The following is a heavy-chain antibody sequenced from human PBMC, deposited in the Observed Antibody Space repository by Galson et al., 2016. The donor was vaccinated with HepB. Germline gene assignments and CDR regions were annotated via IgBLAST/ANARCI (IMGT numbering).Heavy chain of an antibody. CDR3: AKYQAGCPPPRFYGMDV. CDR1: GYTFSSYA. Sequence: SLRLSCAASGYTFSSYAMSWVRQAPGKGLEWVSGIGGSGGSAYYADSVKGRFTISRDNSKNTLYLQMNSLRAEDTAVYYCAKYQAGCPPPRFYGMDVWGQGTTVTVSS. D-gene: IGHD6-25*01. J-gene: IGHJ6*02. CDR2: IGGSGGSA. V-gene: IGHV3-23*01.